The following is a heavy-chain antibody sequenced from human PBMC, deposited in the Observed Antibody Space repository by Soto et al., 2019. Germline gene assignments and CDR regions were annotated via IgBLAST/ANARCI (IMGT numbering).Heavy chain of an antibody. J-gene: IGHJ4*02. CDR3: IYYYDSGTHFHVDY. D-gene: IGHD3-22*01. Sequence: QVQLVESGGGVVQPGRSLRLSCAASGFTFSSYAMHWVRQAPGKGLEWVAVISYDGSNKYYADSVKGRFTLSRDDSKDTVYLQMNSLKSEDSAVYYCIYYYDSGTHFHVDYWGQGTLVTVSS. CDR1: GFTFSSYA. CDR2: ISYDGSNK. V-gene: IGHV3-30-3*01.